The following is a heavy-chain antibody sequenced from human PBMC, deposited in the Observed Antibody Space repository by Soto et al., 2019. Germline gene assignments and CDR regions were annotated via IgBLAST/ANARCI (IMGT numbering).Heavy chain of an antibody. CDR3: VRGYNSFDV. V-gene: IGHV3-72*01. J-gene: IGHJ6*02. CDR2: TRNKANSYTT. CDR1: GFIFSDYY. Sequence: EVQLVESGGGLVQPGGSLRLSCAVSGFIFSDYYMDWVRQAPGKGLEWIGRTRNKANSYTTEYAASVKGRFTVSRDDSKNLLYLQMYSLKTEDTAVYYCVRGYNSFDVWGQGTTVTVSS. D-gene: IGHD1-20*01.